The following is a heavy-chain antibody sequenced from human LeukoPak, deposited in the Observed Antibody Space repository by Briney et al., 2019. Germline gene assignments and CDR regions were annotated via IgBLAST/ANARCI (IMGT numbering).Heavy chain of an antibody. J-gene: IGHJ6*02. Sequence: GGSLRLSCAASGFTFSSYAMSWVRQAPGKGLEWVSAISGSGGSTYYADSVKGRFTISRDNAKNSLYLQMNSLRAEDTAVYYCARSQLGYCSSTSCLFADYGMDVWGQGTTVTVSS. CDR3: ARSQLGYCSSTSCLFADYGMDV. V-gene: IGHV3-23*01. CDR2: ISGSGGST. D-gene: IGHD2-2*01. CDR1: GFTFSSYA.